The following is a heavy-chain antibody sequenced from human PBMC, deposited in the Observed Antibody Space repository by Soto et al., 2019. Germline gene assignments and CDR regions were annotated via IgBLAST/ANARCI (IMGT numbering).Heavy chain of an antibody. V-gene: IGHV3-23*01. CDR1: GFTFSSYA. CDR3: AKQGYASGTPLYYIDV. Sequence: VQLLESGGGSEQPGGSLRLSCAASGFTFSSYAMSWVRQAPGKGLEWVSVMSGSGVTTYYADSVRGRFTISRDNSKNTLYLQMNSLGVEDTAVYYCAKQGYASGTPLYYIDVWGKGTTVTVSS. D-gene: IGHD3-10*01. J-gene: IGHJ6*03. CDR2: MSGSGVTT.